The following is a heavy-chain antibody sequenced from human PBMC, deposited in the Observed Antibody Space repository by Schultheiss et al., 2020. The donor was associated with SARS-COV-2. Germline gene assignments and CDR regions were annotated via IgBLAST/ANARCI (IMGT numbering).Heavy chain of an antibody. J-gene: IGHJ2*01. D-gene: IGHD1-26*01. CDR2: IYYSGST. Sequence: SETLSLTCTVSGGSVSSGSYYWSWIRQHPGKGLEWIGYIYYSGSTNYNPSLKSRVTISVDTSKNQFSLKLSSVTAADTAVYYCARDRGSYYSWYFDLWGRGTLVTVSS. V-gene: IGHV4-61*01. CDR1: GGSVSSGSYY. CDR3: ARDRGSYYSWYFDL.